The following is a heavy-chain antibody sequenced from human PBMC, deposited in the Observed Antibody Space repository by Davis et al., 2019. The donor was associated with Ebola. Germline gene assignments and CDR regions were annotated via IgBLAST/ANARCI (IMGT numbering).Heavy chain of an antibody. CDR3: AREGAGTGDY. CDR2: IKQDGSDK. J-gene: IGHJ4*02. V-gene: IGHV3-7*01. Sequence: GESPKTPRAASGFHFRSFWMSWVRLSPGKGPQWVVNIKQDGSDKYYVDSMKGRLTIPRDNAKNVLYLEMNNLRAEDTAVYYCAREGAGTGDYWGQGTLVTVSS. D-gene: IGHD1-1*01. CDR1: GFHFRSFW.